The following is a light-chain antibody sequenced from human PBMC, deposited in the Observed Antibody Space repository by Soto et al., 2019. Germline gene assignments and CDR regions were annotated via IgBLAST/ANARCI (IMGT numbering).Light chain of an antibody. J-gene: IGKJ4*01. V-gene: IGKV3-11*01. Sequence: LTQSPDTLSLSPGERAILSCGASQSIDNFLAWYQHKPGHPPRLLIYDSTNRAPGVSARFSATASGTEFTLTINSRAPEDFAVYYCQHRSKWPPGLTFGGGTRMEIK. CDR1: QSIDNF. CDR2: DST. CDR3: QHRSKWPPGLT.